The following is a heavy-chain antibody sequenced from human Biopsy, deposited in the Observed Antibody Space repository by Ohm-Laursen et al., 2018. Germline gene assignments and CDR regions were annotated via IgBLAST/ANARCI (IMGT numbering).Heavy chain of an antibody. CDR2: IFSGGTT. J-gene: IGHJ4*02. D-gene: IGHD1/OR15-1a*01. CDR1: GVSIHSNY. CDR3: AREAGEHSLLGLDH. V-gene: IGHV4-4*07. Sequence: TLSLTCAVSGVSIHSNYWNWIRQPAGKGLEWIGRIFSGGTTNYNPSLDSRVTMSIDATKNQFLLRLNSVTAADTAVYYCAREAGEHSLLGLDHWGQGALVTVSS.